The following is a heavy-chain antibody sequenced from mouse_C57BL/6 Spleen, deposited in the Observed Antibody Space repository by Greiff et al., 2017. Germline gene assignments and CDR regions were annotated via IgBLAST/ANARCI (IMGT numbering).Heavy chain of an antibody. V-gene: IGHV14-1*01. J-gene: IGHJ2*01. CDR3: TVYYGSSYYFDY. CDR1: GFNIKDYY. Sequence: VQLQQSGAELVRPGASVKLSCTASGFNIKDYYMHWVKQRPEQGLEWIGRIDPEDGDTEYAPKFQGKATMTADTSSNPAYLQLSSLTSEDTAVYYCTVYYGSSYYFDYWGQGTTLTVSS. D-gene: IGHD1-1*01. CDR2: IDPEDGDT.